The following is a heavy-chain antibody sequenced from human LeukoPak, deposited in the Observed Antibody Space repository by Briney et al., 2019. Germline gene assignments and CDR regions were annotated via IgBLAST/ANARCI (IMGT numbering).Heavy chain of an antibody. CDR3: ARWADWSGYYEGYFDY. CDR2: MNPNSGNT. CDR1: GYTFTSYD. J-gene: IGHJ4*02. V-gene: IGHV1-8*03. D-gene: IGHD3-3*01. Sequence: ASVKVSCKASGYTFTSYDINWVRQATGQGLEWMGWMNPNSGNTGYAQKFQGRVTITRNTSISTAYMELSSLRSEDTAVYYCARWADWSGYYEGYFDYWGQGTLVTVSS.